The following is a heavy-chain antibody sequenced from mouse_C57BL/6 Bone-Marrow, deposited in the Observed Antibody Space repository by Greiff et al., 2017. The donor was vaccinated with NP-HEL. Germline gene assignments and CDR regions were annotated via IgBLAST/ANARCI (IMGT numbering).Heavy chain of an antibody. J-gene: IGHJ4*01. V-gene: IGHV1-81*01. D-gene: IGHD1-1*01. Sequence: VQLQQSGAELARPGASVKLSCKASGYTFTSYGISWVKQRTGQGLEWIGEIYPRSGNPYYNETFKGKATLTADKSSSTAYMELRSLTSEDSAVYFCASPYGSSYHYAMDYWGQGTSVTVSS. CDR2: IYPRSGNP. CDR3: ASPYGSSYHYAMDY. CDR1: GYTFTSYG.